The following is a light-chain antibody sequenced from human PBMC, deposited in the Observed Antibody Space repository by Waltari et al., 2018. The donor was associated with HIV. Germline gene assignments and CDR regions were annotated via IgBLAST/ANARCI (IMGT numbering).Light chain of an antibody. J-gene: IGLJ2*01. CDR1: SSDVGGYNL. Sequence: QSALTQPASVSGSPGQSITISCTGTSSDVGGYNLVSWYQQHPGKAPKLMIYEVSKLPSGVSTRCSGSKSGNTASLTISGLQAEDEADYYCCAYAGSTTYVIFGGGTKLTVL. CDR2: EVS. CDR3: CAYAGSTTYVI. V-gene: IGLV2-23*02.